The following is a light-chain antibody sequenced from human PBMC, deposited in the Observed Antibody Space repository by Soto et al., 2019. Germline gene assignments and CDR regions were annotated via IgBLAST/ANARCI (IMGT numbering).Light chain of an antibody. CDR2: DVS. J-gene: IGLJ1*01. Sequence: VLTQPRSVSGSPGQSVTISCTGTSRDVGAYNFVSWYQQHPGKAPKLMVNDVSERPSGVPDRFSGSKSGNTASLTISGLQAEDEADYYCCSYAGSNTNVFGTGTKVTVL. V-gene: IGLV2-11*01. CDR3: CSYAGSNTNV. CDR1: SRDVGAYNF.